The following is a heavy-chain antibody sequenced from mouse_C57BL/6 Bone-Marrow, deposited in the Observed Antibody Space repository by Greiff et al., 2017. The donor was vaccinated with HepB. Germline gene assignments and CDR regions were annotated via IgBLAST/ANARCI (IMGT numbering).Heavy chain of an antibody. CDR2: IYPSSGNT. V-gene: IGHV1-81*01. Sequence: VQLQQSEAELARPGASVKLSCKASGYTFPSYGISWVKQRTRQGLEWIGEIYPSSGNTYYNEKFKGKATLTADKSSRTAYMELRSLTSEDSAVYFCARGINYVSTICDYWGQGTTLTVSS. D-gene: IGHD1-1*01. J-gene: IGHJ2*01. CDR3: ARGINYVSTICDY. CDR1: GYTFPSYG.